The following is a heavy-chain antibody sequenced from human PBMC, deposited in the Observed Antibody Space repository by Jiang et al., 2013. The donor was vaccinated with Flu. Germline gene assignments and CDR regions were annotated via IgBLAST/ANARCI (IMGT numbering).Heavy chain of an antibody. V-gene: IGHV1-46*01. J-gene: IGHJ4*02. D-gene: IGHD3-9*01. CDR1: QSTFTGYY. CDR2: MNPSGGGT. Sequence: SGAEVKKPGASVKVSCKAFQSTFTGYYVHWVRQAPGQGLEWMGIMNPSGGGTSYAQNFQIRLTMTRDTSTSTVYMDLSSLRFEDTATYFCARSTAYFGHFDSWGQGTLVTVSS. CDR3: ARSTAYFGHFDS.